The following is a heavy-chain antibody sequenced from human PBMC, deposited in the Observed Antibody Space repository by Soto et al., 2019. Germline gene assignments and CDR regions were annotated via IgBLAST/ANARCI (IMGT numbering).Heavy chain of an antibody. J-gene: IGHJ4*02. D-gene: IGHD3-9*01. CDR3: KGGADWLLSDYFDY. CDR1: GFTFSSYA. Sequence: PGGSLRLSCAASGFTFSSYAMSWVRQAPGKGLEWVSAISGSGGSTYYADSVKGRFTISRDNSKNTLYLQMNSLRAEDTAVYYWKGGADWLLSDYFDYWGQGTLVTVSS. V-gene: IGHV3-23*01. CDR2: ISGSGGST.